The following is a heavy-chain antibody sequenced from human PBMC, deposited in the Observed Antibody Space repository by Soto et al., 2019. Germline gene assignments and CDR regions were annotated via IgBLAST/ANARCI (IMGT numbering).Heavy chain of an antibody. Sequence: QVQLQESGPGLVKPSETLSLTCTVSGDSISSDYWSWLRQPPGKGLECIGYIYDSGRTNYNPSLKSRVTITVDTSKNQFTLKLSSVTAADTAVYYCANHPISSWYYFDYWGQGILVTVSS. J-gene: IGHJ4*02. CDR1: GDSISSDY. CDR3: ANHPISSWYYFDY. V-gene: IGHV4-59*01. D-gene: IGHD6-13*01. CDR2: IYDSGRT.